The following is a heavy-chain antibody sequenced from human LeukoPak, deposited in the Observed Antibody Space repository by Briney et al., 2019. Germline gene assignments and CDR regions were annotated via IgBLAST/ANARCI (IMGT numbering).Heavy chain of an antibody. CDR1: GFTFSSYA. CDR2: ISGSTNTT. Sequence: GGSLRLSCAASGFTFSSYAMNWVRQAPGKGLEWVSVISGSTNTTYYADSVKGRFTISRDNSKNTLYLQMNSLRAEDTAIYYRARVSRTYSSPYSWGQGTLVTVSS. V-gene: IGHV3-23*01. J-gene: IGHJ4*02. D-gene: IGHD6-19*01. CDR3: ARVSRTYSSPYS.